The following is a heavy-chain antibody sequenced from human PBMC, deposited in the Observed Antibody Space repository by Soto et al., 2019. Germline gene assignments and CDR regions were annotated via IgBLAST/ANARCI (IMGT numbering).Heavy chain of an antibody. J-gene: IGHJ5*02. Sequence: SQTLSLTCAISGDSVSSNTAAWNWIRSSPSRGLEWLGRTHYRSNWRHDYAVSVKSRITVNPDTSKNHFSLQLNSVTPDDTAVYYCARGVAGSGLDLWGQGTLVTVSS. CDR1: GDSVSSNTAA. CDR3: ARGVAGSGLDL. V-gene: IGHV6-1*01. CDR2: THYRSNWRH. D-gene: IGHD6-19*01.